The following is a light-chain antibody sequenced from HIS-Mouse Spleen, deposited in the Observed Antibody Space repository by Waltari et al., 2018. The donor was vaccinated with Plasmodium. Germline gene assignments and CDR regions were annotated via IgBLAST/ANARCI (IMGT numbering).Light chain of an antibody. CDR3: CSYAGSSTLV. J-gene: IGLJ2*01. V-gene: IGLV2-23*01. CDR2: EGS. Sequence: SALTQPASVSGSPGQSITISCTGTSSDVGSYNLFPWYQQHPGKAPKLMMYEGSKRPSGVSNRFSGSKSGNTASLTISGLQAEDEADYYCCSYAGSSTLVFGGGTKLTVL. CDR1: SSDVGSYNL.